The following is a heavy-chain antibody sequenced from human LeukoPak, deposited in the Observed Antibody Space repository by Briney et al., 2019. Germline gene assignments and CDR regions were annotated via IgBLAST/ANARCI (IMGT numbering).Heavy chain of an antibody. D-gene: IGHD3-22*01. CDR2: IYSGDSR. CDR3: AGDSSGYGRFDY. J-gene: IGHJ4*02. V-gene: IGHV3-53*01. CDR1: GFTVSSNY. Sequence: PGGSLRLSCAASGFTVSSNYMTWVRQAPGKGLECVTVIYSGDSRYYADSVKGRFAISRDSSKNTLYLQMNSLRAEDTAVYYCAGDSSGYGRFDYWGQGTLVTVSS.